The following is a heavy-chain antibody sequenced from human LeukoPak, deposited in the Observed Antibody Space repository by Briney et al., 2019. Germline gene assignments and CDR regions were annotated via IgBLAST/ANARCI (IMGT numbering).Heavy chain of an antibody. D-gene: IGHD6-19*01. CDR3: TTNPAGSSVWSSGGPLDY. Sequence: GGSLRLSCAASGFTCSNYAQNWVRQAPGKGLEWVGRIKSKSEGGTTDYAAPVKGRFTISRDDSKNTLYLQMNNLKTEDTALYSCTTNPAGSSVWSSGGPLDYWGQGTLVTFSS. J-gene: IGHJ4*02. V-gene: IGHV3-15*07. CDR1: GFTCSNYA. CDR2: IKSKSEGGTT.